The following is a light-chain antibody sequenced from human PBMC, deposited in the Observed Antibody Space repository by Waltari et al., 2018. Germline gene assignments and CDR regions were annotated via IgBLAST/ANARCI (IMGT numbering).Light chain of an antibody. CDR2: GAA. V-gene: IGKV3-20*01. Sequence: EIVMTQSPGILSLSPGERATLSCRASQTLSANYVAWYQHRPGQPPNPLIFGAASRAAGIPDRFSGRGSATDFTLTINRLEPEDFTMYFCHQSAGSPQTFGQGTKLDIK. CDR3: HQSAGSPQT. J-gene: IGKJ2*01. CDR1: QTLSANY.